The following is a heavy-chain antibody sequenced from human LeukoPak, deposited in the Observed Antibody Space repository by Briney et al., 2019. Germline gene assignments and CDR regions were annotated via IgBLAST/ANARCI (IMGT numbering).Heavy chain of an antibody. CDR3: ARGVLLWFGELSYYFDY. J-gene: IGHJ4*02. Sequence: SETLSLTCAVSGGSISSGGYSWSWIRQPPGKGLEWIGYIYHSGSTYYNPPLKSRVTISVDRSKNQFSLKLSSVTAADTAVYYCARGVLLWFGELSYYFDYWGQGTLVTVSS. V-gene: IGHV4-30-2*01. CDR1: GGSISSGGYS. CDR2: IYHSGST. D-gene: IGHD3-10*01.